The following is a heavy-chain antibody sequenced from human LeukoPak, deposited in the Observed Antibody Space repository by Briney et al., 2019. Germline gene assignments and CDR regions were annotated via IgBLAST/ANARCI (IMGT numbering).Heavy chain of an antibody. CDR3: AKDITTVIHRQFDY. CDR1: GFTFSSYA. V-gene: IGHV3-23*01. CDR2: VIGSGKST. Sequence: GGSLRLSCAASGFTFSSYAMHWVRQAPGKGLEWVSGVIGSGKSTFYADSVKGRFTISRDNSRNTLYLQMNSLRAEDTALYYCAKDITTVIHRQFDYWGQGTLVTVSS. D-gene: IGHD4-17*01. J-gene: IGHJ4*02.